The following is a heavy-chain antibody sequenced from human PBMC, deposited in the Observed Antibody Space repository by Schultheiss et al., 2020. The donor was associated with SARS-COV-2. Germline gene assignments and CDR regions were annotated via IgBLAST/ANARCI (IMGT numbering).Heavy chain of an antibody. CDR1: GFTFSSYS. Sequence: GASLKISCAASGFTFSSYSMNWVRQAPGKGLEWVSSISSSSSYIYYADSVKGRFTISRDNAKNSLYLQMNSLRAEDTAVYYCARGLATPYLLMTTVTYVVDYWGQGTLVTGSS. D-gene: IGHD4-17*01. CDR2: ISSSSSYI. V-gene: IGHV3-21*01. CDR3: ARGLATPYLLMTTVTYVVDY. J-gene: IGHJ4*02.